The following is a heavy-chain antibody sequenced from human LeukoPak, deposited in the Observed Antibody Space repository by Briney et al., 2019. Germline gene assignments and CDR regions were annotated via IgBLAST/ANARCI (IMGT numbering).Heavy chain of an antibody. CDR2: ISAYNGNT. Sequence: GASVKVSCKASGYTFTGYYMHWVRQAPGQGLEWMGWISAYNGNTNYAQKLQGRVTMTTDTSTSTAYMELRSLRSDDTAVYYCTRYSYGLFDYWGQGTLVTVSS. V-gene: IGHV1-18*04. CDR3: TRYSYGLFDY. D-gene: IGHD5-18*01. CDR1: GYTFTGYY. J-gene: IGHJ4*02.